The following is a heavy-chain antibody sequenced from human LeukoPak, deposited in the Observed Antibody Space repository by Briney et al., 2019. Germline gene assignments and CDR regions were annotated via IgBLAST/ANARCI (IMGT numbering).Heavy chain of an antibody. V-gene: IGHV3-21*01. CDR3: ATVRGYQLLSDAFDI. D-gene: IGHD2-2*01. Sequence: GGSLRLSCAASGFTFSSYAMHWVRQAPGKGLEWVSSISSSSSYIYYADSVKGRFTISRDNAKNSLYLQMNSLRAEDTAVYYCATVRGYQLLSDAFDIWGQGTMVTVSS. J-gene: IGHJ3*02. CDR2: ISSSSSYI. CDR1: GFTFSSYA.